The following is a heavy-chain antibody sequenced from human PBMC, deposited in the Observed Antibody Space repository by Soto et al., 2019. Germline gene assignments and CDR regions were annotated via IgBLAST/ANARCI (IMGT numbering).Heavy chain of an antibody. J-gene: IGHJ4*02. D-gene: IGHD5-12*01. CDR2: ISGSAQST. V-gene: IGHV3-23*01. Sequence: EVQLLETGGGLVQPGGSLGLSCAASGFPFSTYDMSWVRQAPGKGLEWVSVISGSAQSTYYADSLNGRFTISRDNSKNTLYLQMDSLRVEDTSVYHCVKGGWLDEWGQGTLVTVSS. CDR3: VKGGWLDE. CDR1: GFPFSTYD.